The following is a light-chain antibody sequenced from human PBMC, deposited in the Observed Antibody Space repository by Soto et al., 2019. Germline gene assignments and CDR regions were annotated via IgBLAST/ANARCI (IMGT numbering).Light chain of an antibody. CDR3: QQNYDTPPMYT. J-gene: IGKJ2*01. CDR1: QSISNY. V-gene: IGKV1-39*01. CDR2: AAS. Sequence: DIQMTQSPSSLSASVGDRVTISCRASQSISNYLSWYQQKPGKAPKVLIYAASTLQTEVPSRFSGSGSGTDFTLTISSLQPEDFATYYCQQNYDTPPMYTFGQGTKVDIK.